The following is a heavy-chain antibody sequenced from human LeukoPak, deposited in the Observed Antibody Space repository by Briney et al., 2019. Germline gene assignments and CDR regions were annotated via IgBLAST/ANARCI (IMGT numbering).Heavy chain of an antibody. D-gene: IGHD2-2*01. J-gene: IGHJ5*02. CDR2: ISGSGGST. Sequence: GGSQRLSCAASGFTFSSYAMSWVRQAPGKGLEWVSAISGSGGSTYYADSVKGRFTISRDNSKNTLYLQMNSLRAEDTAVYYCAKMGVVVPAAPGWFDPWGQGTLVTVSS. V-gene: IGHV3-23*01. CDR1: GFTFSSYA. CDR3: AKMGVVVPAAPGWFDP.